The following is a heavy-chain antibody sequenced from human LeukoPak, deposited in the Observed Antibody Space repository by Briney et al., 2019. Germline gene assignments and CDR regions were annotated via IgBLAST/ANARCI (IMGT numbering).Heavy chain of an antibody. V-gene: IGHV3-74*01. CDR3: AKGEKTRPFGGVIDY. D-gene: IGHD3-16*02. CDR1: GFTFSSYW. CDR2: IKSDGSST. J-gene: IGHJ4*02. Sequence: PGGSLRLSCAASGFTFSSYWMHWVRQAPGKGLVWVSRIKSDGSSTTYADSVKGRFTISRDNSKNTLYLQMNSLRAEDTAVYYCAKGEKTRPFGGVIDYWGQGTLVTVSS.